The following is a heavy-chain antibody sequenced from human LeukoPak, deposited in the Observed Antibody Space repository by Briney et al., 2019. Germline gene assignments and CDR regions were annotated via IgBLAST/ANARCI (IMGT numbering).Heavy chain of an antibody. CDR3: AKMGDYDFWNDYSPAPPDY. D-gene: IGHD3-3*01. V-gene: IGHV3-23*01. J-gene: IGHJ4*02. Sequence: GGSLRLSCAASGFTFSSYAMSWVRQAPGKGLEWVSAISGSGGSTYYADSVKGRFTISRDNSKNTLYLQMNSLSVEDTALYYCAKMGDYDFWNDYSPAPPDYRGQGTLVTVSS. CDR1: GFTFSSYA. CDR2: ISGSGGST.